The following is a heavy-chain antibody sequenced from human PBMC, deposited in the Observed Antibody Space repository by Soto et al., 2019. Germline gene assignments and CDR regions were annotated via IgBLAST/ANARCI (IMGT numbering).Heavy chain of an antibody. CDR2: ISYDGSNK. V-gene: IGHV3-30-3*01. J-gene: IGHJ5*02. CDR1: GFTFSSYA. D-gene: IGHD2-2*03. CDR3: ARDRLDIVVVPAAPGETNWFDP. Sequence: LRLSCAASGFTFSSYAMHWVRQAPGKGLEWVAVISYDGSNKYYADSVKGRFTISRDNSKNTLYLQMNSLRAEDTAVYYCARDRLDIVVVPAAPGETNWFDPWGQGTLVTVSS.